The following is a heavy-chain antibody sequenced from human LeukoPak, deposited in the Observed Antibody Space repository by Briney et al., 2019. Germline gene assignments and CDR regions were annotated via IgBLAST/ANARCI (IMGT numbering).Heavy chain of an antibody. CDR1: GGSIAGGSYL. D-gene: IGHD3-10*01. CDR2: MYYSANT. Sequence: SETLSLTCTVSGGSIAGGSYLWGWIRQPPGKGLEWIGSMYYSANTYYNPSLKSRVTISVDTSKNQLSLKLSSVTAADTAVYDWARDTGTYYYGSGTHDAFDVWGQGTMVTVSS. CDR3: ARDTGTYYYGSGTHDAFDV. V-gene: IGHV4-39*02. J-gene: IGHJ3*01.